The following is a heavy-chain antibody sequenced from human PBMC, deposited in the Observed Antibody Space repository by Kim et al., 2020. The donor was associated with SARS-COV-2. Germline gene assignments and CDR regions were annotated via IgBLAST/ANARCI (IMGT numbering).Heavy chain of an antibody. J-gene: IGHJ4*02. CDR2: INTKTGIP. Sequence: SVKVSCKTSGYTFTNYAMNWVRQAPGQGLEWMGWINTKTGIPTYAQDFTGRFVFSLDTSVNTAYLQISSLTAADTAVYYCAKISSNNPFWGQGTLVTVSS. CDR3: AKISSNNPF. D-gene: IGHD1-1*01. CDR1: GYTFTNYA. V-gene: IGHV7-4-1*02.